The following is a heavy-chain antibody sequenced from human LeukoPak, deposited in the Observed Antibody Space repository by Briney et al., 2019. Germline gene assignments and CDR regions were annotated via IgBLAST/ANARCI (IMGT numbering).Heavy chain of an antibody. J-gene: IGHJ4*02. CDR2: IHAVEGT. CDR1: GDSLNNRY. V-gene: IGHV4-34*01. D-gene: IGHD3-22*01. Sequence: SETLSLTCTVSGDSLNNRYWDWIRQPPGKGLEWIGEIHAVEGTNYNPSLRSRVTVSLDTSKNQFSLKMSSVTAADTAVYYCTSGTDSRKLGYWGQGALVTVSS. CDR3: TSGTDSRKLGY.